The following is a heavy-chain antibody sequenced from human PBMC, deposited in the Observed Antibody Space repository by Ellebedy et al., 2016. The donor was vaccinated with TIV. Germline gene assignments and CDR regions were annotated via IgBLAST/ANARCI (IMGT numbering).Heavy chain of an antibody. Sequence: ASVKVSCKASGYTFTSYAMHWVRQAPGQRLEWMGWINAGNGNTKYSQKFQGRVTITRDTSASTAYMELSSLRSDDTAMYFCVRERSGAYIFDFWGPGILVTVSS. D-gene: IGHD1-26*01. J-gene: IGHJ4*02. CDR3: VRERSGAYIFDF. V-gene: IGHV1-3*01. CDR2: INAGNGNT. CDR1: GYTFTSYA.